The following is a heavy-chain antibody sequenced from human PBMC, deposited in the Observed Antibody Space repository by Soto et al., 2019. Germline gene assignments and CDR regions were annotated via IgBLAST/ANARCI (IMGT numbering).Heavy chain of an antibody. CDR1: GCSISIGDYY. J-gene: IGHJ6*03. CDR2: IYYSGST. CDR3: ARHLNFYYYMDV. Sequence: SETLALTCTLSGCSISIGDYYWTWILQHPGKGLEWIGYIYYSGSTYYNPSLKSRVSMSVDTSKDQFSLKLSSVTAADTAVYYCARHLNFYYYMDVWGKGTTVTVSS. V-gene: IGHV4-31*03.